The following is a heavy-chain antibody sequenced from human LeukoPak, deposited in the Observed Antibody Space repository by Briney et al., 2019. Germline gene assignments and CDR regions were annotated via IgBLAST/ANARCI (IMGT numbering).Heavy chain of an antibody. CDR3: ARQKSYSSGWYHY. J-gene: IGHJ4*02. V-gene: IGHV1-2*02. D-gene: IGHD6-19*01. CDR2: INPNSGGT. CDR1: GYTFTGYY. Sequence: ASVKVSCKASGYTFTGYYMHWVLQAPGQGLEWMGWINPNSGGTNYAQKFQGRVTMTRDTSISTAYMELSRLRSDDTAVYYCARQKSYSSGWYHYWGQGTLVTVSS.